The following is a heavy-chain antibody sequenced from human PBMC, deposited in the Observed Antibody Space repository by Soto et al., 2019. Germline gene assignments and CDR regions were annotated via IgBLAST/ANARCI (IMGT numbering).Heavy chain of an antibody. CDR2: IYYSGST. Sequence: PSETLSLTCTVSGGSISSYYWSWIRQPPGKGLEWIGYIYYSGSTNYNPSLKSRVTISVDTSKNQFSLKLSSVTAADTAVYYCARNGGSSWYDYYYYYGMDAWGQGTTVTVSS. CDR3: ARNGGSSWYDYYYYYGMDA. J-gene: IGHJ6*02. V-gene: IGHV4-59*01. CDR1: GGSISSYY. D-gene: IGHD6-13*01.